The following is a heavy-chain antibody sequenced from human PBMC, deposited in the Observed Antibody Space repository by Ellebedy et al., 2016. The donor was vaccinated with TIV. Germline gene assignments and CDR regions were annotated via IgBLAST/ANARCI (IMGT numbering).Heavy chain of an antibody. J-gene: IGHJ4*02. CDR3: ATEKYGSGSYYIGEFDY. CDR1: GYTFTSYG. V-gene: IGHV1-18*04. CDR2: ISAYNGNT. D-gene: IGHD3-10*01. Sequence: AASVKVSCKASGYTFTSYGISWVRQAPGQGLEWMGCISAYNGNTNYAQKLQGRVTMTTDTSTSTAYMELRSLRSDDTAVYYCATEKYGSGSYYIGEFDYWGQGTLVTVSS.